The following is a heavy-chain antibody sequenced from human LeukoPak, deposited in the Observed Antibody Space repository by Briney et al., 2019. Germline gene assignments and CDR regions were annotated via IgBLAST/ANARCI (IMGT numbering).Heavy chain of an antibody. J-gene: IGHJ4*02. V-gene: IGHV4-38-2*01. D-gene: IGHD3-16*01. CDR3: GRGGELPDTSYFDY. CDR2: IYYSGST. Sequence: SETLSLTCAVSGYSINSGYYWGWIRQPPGKGLEWIGSIYYSGSTYYNPSLKNRVTISVDTSKNQFSLKLSSVAAADTAVYFWGRGGELPDTSYFDYWGRETRFTVS. CDR1: GYSINSGYY.